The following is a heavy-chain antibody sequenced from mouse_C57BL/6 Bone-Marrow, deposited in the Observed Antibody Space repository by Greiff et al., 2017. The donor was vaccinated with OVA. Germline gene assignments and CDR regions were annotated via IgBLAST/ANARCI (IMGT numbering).Heavy chain of an antibody. Sequence: VQGVESGPELVKPGASVKISCKASGYTFTDYYTNWVKQRPGQGLEWIGWIFPGSGSTYYNEKFKGKATLTVDKSSSTAYMLLSSLTSEDSAVYFCARLGPLWLRRTVPFAYWGQGTLVTVSA. J-gene: IGHJ3*01. D-gene: IGHD2-2*01. CDR3: ARLGPLWLRRTVPFAY. CDR1: GYTFTDYY. CDR2: IFPGSGST. V-gene: IGHV1-75*01.